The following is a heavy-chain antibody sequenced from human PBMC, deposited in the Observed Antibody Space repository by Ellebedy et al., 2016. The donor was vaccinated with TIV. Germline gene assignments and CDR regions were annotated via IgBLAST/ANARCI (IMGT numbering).Heavy chain of an antibody. CDR3: ARTDPWQPIDD. CDR1: GGSISNSDSY. D-gene: IGHD2-21*02. J-gene: IGHJ4*02. Sequence: MPSETLSLTCTVSGGSISNSDSYWDWIRQPPGKGLEWIGSIYYSGSPYYSPSFKSRVTLSADTSQNQFSLNLRTATAADTAVYYCARTDPWQPIDDWGQGILVSVSS. V-gene: IGHV4-39*01. CDR2: IYYSGSP.